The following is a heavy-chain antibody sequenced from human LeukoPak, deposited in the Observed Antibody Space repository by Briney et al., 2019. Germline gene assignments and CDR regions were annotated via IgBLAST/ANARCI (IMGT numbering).Heavy chain of an antibody. D-gene: IGHD6-13*01. CDR2: IIPIFGTA. J-gene: IGHJ4*02. CDR3: AREFGSSSSWYFDY. Sequence: ASVKVSCKASGGTFSSYAISWVRQAPGQGLEWMGGIIPIFGTANYAQKFQGRVTITTDESTSTAYMELSSLRSEDTAVYYCAREFGSSSSWYFDYWGQGTLVTVSS. V-gene: IGHV1-69*05. CDR1: GGTFSSYA.